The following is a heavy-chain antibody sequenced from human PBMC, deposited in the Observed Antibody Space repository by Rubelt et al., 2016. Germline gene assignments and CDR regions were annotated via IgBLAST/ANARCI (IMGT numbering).Heavy chain of an antibody. CDR3: VRDPHALDF. Sequence: EVQLLESGGGLVQPGGSLRLSCAASGFTFSTYAMSWVRQAPGKGLEWVSYISSNSNTIYYTDSVKGRATISRDNAKNSLYLQMNNLRAEDTAVYYCVRDPHALDFWGQGTLVTVSS. CDR2: ISSNSNTI. V-gene: IGHV3-48*04. CDR1: GFTFSTYA. J-gene: IGHJ4*02.